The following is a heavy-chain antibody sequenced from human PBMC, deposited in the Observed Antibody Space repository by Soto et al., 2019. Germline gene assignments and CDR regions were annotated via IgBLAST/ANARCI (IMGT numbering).Heavy chain of an antibody. CDR1: GGTFSSYA. V-gene: IGHV1-69*01. CDR2: IIPIFGTA. D-gene: IGHD1-26*01. Sequence: QVQLVQSGAEVKKPGSSVKVSCKASGGTFSSYAISWVRQAPGQGLEWMGGIIPIFGTANYAQKFQGRVTITADESTSTAYMELSSLRSEDTAVYYCARDTVGATTGNNGMDDWGQGTTVTVSS. J-gene: IGHJ6*02. CDR3: ARDTVGATTGNNGMDD.